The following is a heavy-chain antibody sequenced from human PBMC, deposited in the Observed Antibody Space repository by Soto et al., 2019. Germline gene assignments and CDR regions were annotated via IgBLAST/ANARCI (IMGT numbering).Heavy chain of an antibody. CDR1: GYKFTNYW. Sequence: VVSVKLCCKGSGYKFTNYWIGWVRQMPGKGLEWMGIIYPGDSDTRYSPSFQGQVTISADKSISTAYLQWSSLKASDTAMYYCAREVIAAAGSPRYGMDVWGQGTTVTVSS. CDR2: IYPGDSDT. J-gene: IGHJ6*02. D-gene: IGHD6-13*01. CDR3: AREVIAAAGSPRYGMDV. V-gene: IGHV5-51*01.